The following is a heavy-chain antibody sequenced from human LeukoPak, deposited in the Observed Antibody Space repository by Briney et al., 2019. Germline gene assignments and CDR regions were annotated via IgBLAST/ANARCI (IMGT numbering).Heavy chain of an antibody. Sequence: GGSLRLSCAASGFTFDDYTMHWVRQAPGKGLEWVSLIAWDGGSTFYADSVKGRFTISRDNSKNSPYLQMNSLTTEDTALYYCTKETTMIVGGQYFDYWGQGTLVTVSS. CDR3: TKETTMIVGGQYFDY. CDR2: IAWDGGST. J-gene: IGHJ4*02. CDR1: GFTFDDYT. D-gene: IGHD3-22*01. V-gene: IGHV3-43*01.